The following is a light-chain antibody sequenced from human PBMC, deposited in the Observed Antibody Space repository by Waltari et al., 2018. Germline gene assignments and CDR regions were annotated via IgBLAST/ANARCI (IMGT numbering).Light chain of an antibody. CDR2: RNN. CDR1: SSNIGSNY. J-gene: IGLJ1*01. Sequence: QSVLTQPPSASGTPGQRVTISCSGSSSNIGSNYVYWYQQLPGTTPKPLIYRNNPRPSGVPDRFSGSKSGTSASLAISGLRSEDEADYYCAAWDDSLSGPSYVFGTGTKVTVL. V-gene: IGLV1-47*01. CDR3: AAWDDSLSGPSYV.